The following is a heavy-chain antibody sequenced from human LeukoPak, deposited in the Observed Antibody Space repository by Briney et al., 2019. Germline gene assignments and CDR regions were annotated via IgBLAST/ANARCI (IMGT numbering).Heavy chain of an antibody. Sequence: ASVKVPCKASGGTFRTYAITWVRQAPGQGLEWMGRIIPMLGTANYAQKFQGRVTITTDESTSTAYMELGSLRSEDTAMYYCARQYYYDSSGYYVGGAFDIWGQGTMVTVSS. CDR3: ARQYYYDSSGYYVGGAFDI. CDR2: IIPMLGTA. D-gene: IGHD3-22*01. CDR1: GGTFRTYA. V-gene: IGHV1-69*11. J-gene: IGHJ3*02.